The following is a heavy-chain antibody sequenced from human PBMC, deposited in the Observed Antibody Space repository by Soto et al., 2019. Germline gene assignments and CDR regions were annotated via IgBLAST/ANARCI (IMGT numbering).Heavy chain of an antibody. CDR2: IWHDGSHK. CDR1: GFTFSNSG. V-gene: IGHV3-33*01. J-gene: IGHJ4*02. D-gene: IGHD3-10*01. CDR3: ARDQREKWCGEFDFDY. Sequence: QVQLVESGGGVVQPGRSLRLSCKASGFTFSNSGMHWVRQAPGKGLEWVAVIWHDGSHKYYADSVKGRFTISRDNSNDSVFLQMNTLRAADTAVYYCARDQREKWCGEFDFDYWGQGTLVTVSS.